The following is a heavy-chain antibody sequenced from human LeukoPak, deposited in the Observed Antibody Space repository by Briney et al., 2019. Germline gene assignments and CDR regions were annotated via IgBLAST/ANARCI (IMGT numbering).Heavy chain of an antibody. CDR1: GFTFSTYS. V-gene: IGHV3-48*04. CDR3: ARALDPYTYGYGY. Sequence: TGGSLRLSCAASGFTFSTYSMNWVRRAPGKGLEWVSYIISSSGTIYYADSVKGRFTISRDNAKNSLYLQMNSLRAEDTAVYYCARALDPYTYGYGYWGQGTLVTVSS. CDR2: IISSSGTI. J-gene: IGHJ4*02. D-gene: IGHD5-18*01.